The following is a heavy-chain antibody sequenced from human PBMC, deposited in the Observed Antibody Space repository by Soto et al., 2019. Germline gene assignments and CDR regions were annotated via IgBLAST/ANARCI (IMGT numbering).Heavy chain of an antibody. CDR1: GYSISAYY. Sequence: QVPLVQSGTEVKKPGASVKVSCQASGYSISAYYIHWVRQAPGQGLEWMGWIDPTNGGTVSAQKFQGRLTMTRDTPISTVYMDLSGLTSDDTALYYCGRDDYGIFPYWGQGSLVTVSS. J-gene: IGHJ4*02. D-gene: IGHD3-10*01. V-gene: IGHV1-2*02. CDR3: GRDDYGIFPY. CDR2: IDPTNGGT.